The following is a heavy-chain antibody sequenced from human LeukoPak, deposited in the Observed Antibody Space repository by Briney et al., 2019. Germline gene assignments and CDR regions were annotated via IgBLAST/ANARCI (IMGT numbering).Heavy chain of an antibody. J-gene: IGHJ5*02. D-gene: IGHD3-22*01. CDR3: AREGKTYYYDSSGYTPPLFDP. Sequence: SETLSLTCTVSGGSISSGSYYWSWIRQPAGKGLEWIGRIYTSGSTNYNPSLKSRVTISVDTSKNQFSLKLSSVTAADTAVYYCAREGKTYYYDSSGYTPPLFDPWGQGTLVTVS. CDR1: GGSISSGSYY. V-gene: IGHV4-61*02. CDR2: IYTSGST.